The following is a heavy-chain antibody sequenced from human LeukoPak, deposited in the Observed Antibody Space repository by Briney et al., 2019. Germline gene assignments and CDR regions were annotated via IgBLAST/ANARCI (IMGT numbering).Heavy chain of an antibody. CDR1: GGSIISNIYY. Sequence: SETLSLTCTVSGGSIISNIYYWAWIRQPPGKGLEWIGSAYYGGSTYYSPSLKSRVTIYVDTSNNEFSLRLSSVTAADTALYFCARHGDPNWFDSWGQGTLVTVSS. V-gene: IGHV4-39*01. J-gene: IGHJ5*01. CDR3: ARHGDPNWFDS. CDR2: AYYGGST. D-gene: IGHD4-17*01.